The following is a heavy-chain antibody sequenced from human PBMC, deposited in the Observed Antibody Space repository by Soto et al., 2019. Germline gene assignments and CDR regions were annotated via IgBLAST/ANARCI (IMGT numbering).Heavy chain of an antibody. CDR3: AKDGQEMATDDAFDI. CDR2: ISYDGSNK. D-gene: IGHD5-12*01. CDR1: GFTFSSYV. V-gene: IGHV3-30*18. Sequence: PGGSLRLSYAASGFTFSSYVMHWVRQAPGKGLEWVAVISYDGSNKYYADSVKGRFTISRDNSKNTLYLQMNSLRAEDTAVYYCAKDGQEMATDDAFDIWGQGTMVTVSS. J-gene: IGHJ3*02.